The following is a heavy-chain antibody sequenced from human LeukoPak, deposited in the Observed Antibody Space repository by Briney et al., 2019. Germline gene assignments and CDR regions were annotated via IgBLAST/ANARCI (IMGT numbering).Heavy chain of an antibody. D-gene: IGHD5-24*01. CDR3: AGGPDGMATIGLWFGY. V-gene: IGHV1-2*06. CDR2: INPNSGGT. Sequence: EASVKVSCKASGYTFTGYYMHWVRQAPGQGLEWMGRINPNSGGTNYAQKFQGRVTMTRDTSISTAYMELSRLRSEDTAVYYCAGGPDGMATIGLWFGYWGQGTLLTVSS. CDR1: GYTFTGYY. J-gene: IGHJ4*02.